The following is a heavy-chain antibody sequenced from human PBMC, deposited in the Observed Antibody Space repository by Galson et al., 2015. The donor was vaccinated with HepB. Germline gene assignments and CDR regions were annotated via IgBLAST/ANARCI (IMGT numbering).Heavy chain of an antibody. Sequence: SCKASGYTFTSYAIHWVRQAPGQRLELMGWLNAGNGKTKYSRKFQGRVTITRDTSASTAYMELSSLRSEDMAVYYCARAIWVAGTYYLDYWGQGTLVTVSS. CDR1: GYTFTSYA. CDR3: ARAIWVAGTYYLDY. D-gene: IGHD6-19*01. V-gene: IGHV1-3*01. CDR2: LNAGNGKT. J-gene: IGHJ4*02.